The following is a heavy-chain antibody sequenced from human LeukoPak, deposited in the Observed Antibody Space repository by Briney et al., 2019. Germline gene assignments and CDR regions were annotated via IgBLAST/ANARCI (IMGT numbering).Heavy chain of an antibody. CDR2: INHSGST. Sequence: PSETLSLTCAVYGGSFSGYYWSWIRQPPGKGLEWIGEINHSGSTNYNPSLKSRVTISVDTSKNQFPLKLRSVTAADTAVYYCARGYHDPYYYDSSGHYGDWGQGTLVTVSS. CDR3: ARGYHDPYYYDSSGHYGD. CDR1: GGSFSGYY. V-gene: IGHV4-34*01. D-gene: IGHD3-22*01. J-gene: IGHJ4*02.